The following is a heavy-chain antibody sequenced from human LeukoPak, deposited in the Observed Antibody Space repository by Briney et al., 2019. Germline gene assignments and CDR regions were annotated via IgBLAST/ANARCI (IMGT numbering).Heavy chain of an antibody. CDR3: AREDIVGATPYYYYGMDV. J-gene: IGHJ6*02. CDR2: INPNSGGT. CDR1: GYTFTGYS. Sequence: ASVKVSCKASGYTFTGYSMHWVRQAPGQGLEWLGQINPNSGGTKYAQNFQGRVTMTRDTSVSTAYMELSRLRSDDTAVYYCAREDIVGATPYYYYGMDVWGQGTTVTVSS. V-gene: IGHV1-2*06. D-gene: IGHD1-26*01.